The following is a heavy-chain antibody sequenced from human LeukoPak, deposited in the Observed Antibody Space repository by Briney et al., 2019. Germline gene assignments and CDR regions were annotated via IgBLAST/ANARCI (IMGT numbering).Heavy chain of an antibody. V-gene: IGHV1-8*01. CDR2: MNPNSGNT. Sequence: GASVKLSCKASGYTFTSYEINWVRQGTGQRLEWMGWMNPNSGNTGYAQKFQGRVTMTRNTSISTAYMELSSLRSEDTAVYYCARGRGNGYTIDYWGQGTLVTVSS. J-gene: IGHJ4*02. CDR1: GYTFTSYE. D-gene: IGHD5-12*01. CDR3: ARGRGNGYTIDY.